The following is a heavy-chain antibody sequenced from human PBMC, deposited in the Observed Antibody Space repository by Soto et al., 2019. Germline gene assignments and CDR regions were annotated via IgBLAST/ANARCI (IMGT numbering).Heavy chain of an antibody. V-gene: IGHV1-69*13. D-gene: IGHD3-10*02. CDR1: GGTLSSYA. Sequence: SVKVSCKASGGTLSSYAISWVRQAPGQGLEWMGGIIPIFGTANYAQKFQGRVTITADESTSTAYMELSSLRSEDTAVYYCARDRVRGLATPNDYYYYGMDVWGQGTTVTVS. J-gene: IGHJ6*02. CDR3: ARDRVRGLATPNDYYYYGMDV. CDR2: IIPIFGTA.